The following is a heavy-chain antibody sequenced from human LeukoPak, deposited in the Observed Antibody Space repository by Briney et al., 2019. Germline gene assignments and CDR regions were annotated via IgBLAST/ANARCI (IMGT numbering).Heavy chain of an antibody. CDR2: IYYTGTT. V-gene: IGHV4-59*01. CDR3: ARGEDFERYYLAY. CDR1: GFTFGDYA. J-gene: IGHJ4*02. D-gene: IGHD3-9*01. Sequence: NPGRSLRLSCTASGFTFGDYAMSWVRQAPGKGLEWIGYIYYTGTTNYNPLFESRATISVDTSKNQFSLKLTSVTAADTAVYFCARGEDFERYYLAYWGQGTLVTVSS.